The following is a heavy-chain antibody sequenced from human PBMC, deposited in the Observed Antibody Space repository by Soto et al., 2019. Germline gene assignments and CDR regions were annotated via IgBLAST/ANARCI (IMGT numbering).Heavy chain of an antibody. CDR1: GITFSNYW. V-gene: IGHV3-7*01. J-gene: IGHJ4*02. CDR3: ASNPHRADYNKYATTY. CDR2: IKEDGSEK. Sequence: PGGSLRLSCVVSGITFSNYWMSWVRQDPGKGLEWVAKIKEDGSEKYYMDSVKGRFTISRDNAKNSLYLQMNSLRAEDTAVYYCASNPHRADYNKYATTYWGQGTLVTVSS. D-gene: IGHD4-4*01.